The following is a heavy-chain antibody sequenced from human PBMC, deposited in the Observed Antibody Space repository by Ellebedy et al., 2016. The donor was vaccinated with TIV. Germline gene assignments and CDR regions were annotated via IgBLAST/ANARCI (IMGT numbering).Heavy chain of an antibody. D-gene: IGHD6-13*01. J-gene: IGHJ4*02. V-gene: IGHV1-18*01. Sequence: AASVKVSCKASGYTFTSHGISWVRRSPGQGLKWLGWITTYNGNANYAQKLQGRVTMTTDTSTSTAYMELRNLRSDDTAVFYCARVDSSSWVGHWGQGTLVTVSS. CDR3: ARVDSSSWVGH. CDR2: ITTYNGNA. CDR1: GYTFTSHG.